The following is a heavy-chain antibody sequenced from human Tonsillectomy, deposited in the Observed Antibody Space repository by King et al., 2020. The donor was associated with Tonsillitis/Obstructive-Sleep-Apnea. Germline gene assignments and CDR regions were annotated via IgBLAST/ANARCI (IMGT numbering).Heavy chain of an antibody. CDR2: IYPGDSDT. D-gene: IGHD2-2*01. Sequence: VQLVQSGAEVKKPGESLKISCKGSGYIFTTYWIGWVRQMPGKGLEWMGIIYPGDSDTRYSPSFQGQVTISVDKSITTAYLQWSSLKASDTAMYYCARIGCSRTSCHDYYYYYYMDVWGKGTTVTVSS. CDR3: ARIGCSRTSCHDYYYYYYMDV. CDR1: GYIFTTYW. V-gene: IGHV5-51*01. J-gene: IGHJ6*03.